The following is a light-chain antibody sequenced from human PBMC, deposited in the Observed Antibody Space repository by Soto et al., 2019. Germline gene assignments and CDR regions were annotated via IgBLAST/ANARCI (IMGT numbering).Light chain of an antibody. J-gene: IGKJ4*01. CDR3: QQSFSFPAT. Sequence: DIQMTQSPSSLSASVGDRVTITCRASQSISDSLNWYQHKPGTAPKLRIYAASSLQSGVPSRFSGGGSGTDFTLTISSLQPEDFVTYFCQQSFSFPATFGGGTKVEIK. V-gene: IGKV1-39*01. CDR1: QSISDS. CDR2: AAS.